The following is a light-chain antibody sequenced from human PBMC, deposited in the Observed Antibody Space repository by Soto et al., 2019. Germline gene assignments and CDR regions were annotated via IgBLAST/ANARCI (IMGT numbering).Light chain of an antibody. J-gene: IGKJ5*01. CDR1: QSVSNNY. V-gene: IGKV3-20*01. CDR3: QQYGSSGT. CDR2: GAS. Sequence: EIVLPQSPGTLSLSPGESATLSCRASQSVSNNYLAWYQQNPGQAPRLLIYGASNRATGIPDRFSGSGSGTDFTLTISRLEPEDFAVYYCQQYGSSGTVGQGTRLEIK.